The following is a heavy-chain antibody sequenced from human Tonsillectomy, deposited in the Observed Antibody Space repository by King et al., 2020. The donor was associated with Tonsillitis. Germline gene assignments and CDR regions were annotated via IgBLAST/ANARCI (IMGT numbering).Heavy chain of an antibody. J-gene: IGHJ4*02. D-gene: IGHD5-12*01. CDR1: GFRFSSYV. CDR2: ISGSGGST. Sequence: VQLVESGGGLVQPVGSLRLSCAASGFRFSSYVMSWVRQAPGKGLEWVTGISGSGGSTYYADSVKGRFTISRDNSKNTLYVQMNSLRAEDTAVYYCAKGGPVATRPFDYWGQGILVTVSS. V-gene: IGHV3-23*04. CDR3: AKGGPVATRPFDY.